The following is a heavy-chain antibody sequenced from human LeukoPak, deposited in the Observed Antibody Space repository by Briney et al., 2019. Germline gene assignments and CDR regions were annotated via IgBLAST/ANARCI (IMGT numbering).Heavy chain of an antibody. Sequence: SQTLSLTCTVSGGSISSSSYYWGWIRQPPGKGLEWIGSIYYSGSTYYNPSLKSRVTISVDTSKNQFSLKLSSVTAADTAVYYCARHSLTSGSLEARPLDPWGQGTLVTVSS. V-gene: IGHV4-39*01. D-gene: IGHD1-26*01. CDR2: IYYSGST. J-gene: IGHJ5*02. CDR1: GGSISSSSYY. CDR3: ARHSLTSGSLEARPLDP.